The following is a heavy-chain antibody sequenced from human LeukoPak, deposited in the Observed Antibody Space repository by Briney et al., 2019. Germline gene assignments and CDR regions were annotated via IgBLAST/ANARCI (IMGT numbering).Heavy chain of an antibody. V-gene: IGHV4-30-2*01. CDR3: ARGYSYGPYYYYGMDV. J-gene: IGHJ6*02. Sequence: SQTLSLTCAVSGGSISSGGYSWSWIRQPPGKGLEWIGYIYHSGSTYYNPSLKSRVTISVDTSKNQFSLKLSSVTAADTAVYYCARGYSYGPYYYYGMDVWGQGTTVTVSS. D-gene: IGHD5-18*01. CDR2: IYHSGST. CDR1: GGSISSGGYS.